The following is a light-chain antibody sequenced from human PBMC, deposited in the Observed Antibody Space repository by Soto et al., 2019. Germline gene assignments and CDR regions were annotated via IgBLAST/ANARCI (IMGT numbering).Light chain of an antibody. Sequence: EIVLTQSPGTLSLSPGERATLSCRASQSVSSSYLAWYQQKPGQAPRLLIYGASSRATGIPDRFSGSGSGTDFTLTISRLEPEDFAVYYCQQYGSSPRVVFGVTFGQGTKLEIK. CDR2: GAS. CDR1: QSVSSSY. V-gene: IGKV3-20*01. CDR3: QQYGSSPRVVFGVT. J-gene: IGKJ2*01.